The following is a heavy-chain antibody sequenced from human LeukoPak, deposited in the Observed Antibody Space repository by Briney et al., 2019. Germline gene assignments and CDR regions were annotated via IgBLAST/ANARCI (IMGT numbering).Heavy chain of an antibody. CDR1: GFTFSSYS. V-gene: IGHV3-23*01. CDR2: ISGSGGST. CDR3: AKDSGGVVPANFDY. J-gene: IGHJ4*02. D-gene: IGHD2-2*01. Sequence: GGSLRLSCAASGFTFSSYSVNWVRQAPGKGLEWVSAISGSGGSTYYADSVKGRFTISRDNSKNTLYLQMNSLRAEDTAVYYCAKDSGGVVPANFDYWGQGTLVTVSS.